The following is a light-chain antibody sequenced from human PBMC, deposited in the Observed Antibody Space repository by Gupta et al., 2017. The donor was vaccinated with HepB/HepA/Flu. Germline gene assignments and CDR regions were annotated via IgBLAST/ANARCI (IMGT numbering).Light chain of an antibody. Sequence: QRVLTHSPSASASLGASAKLTCTLSSGHCNYGIAWHQQEPDKGPRYLMKVNSDGSHTKGDGIPDRFSGSSTGAERFLTSSGLQPEDEADCYWQTWGRGIGYAFGTGTKVTVL. CDR1: SGHCNYG. V-gene: IGLV4-69*01. J-gene: IGLJ1*01. CDR3: QTWGRGIGYA. CDR2: VNSDGSH.